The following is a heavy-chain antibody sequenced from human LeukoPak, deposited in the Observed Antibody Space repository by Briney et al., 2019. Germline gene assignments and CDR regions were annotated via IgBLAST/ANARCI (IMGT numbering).Heavy chain of an antibody. Sequence: GGSLRLSCAASGFTFSSYSMNWVRQAAGKGLEWVSSISSSNSYIYYADSVKGRFTISRDNAKNSLYLQMNSLRAEDTAVYYCAREVRYYYHMDVWGKGTTVTVSS. CDR2: ISSSNSYI. D-gene: IGHD2-21*01. CDR3: AREVRYYYHMDV. J-gene: IGHJ6*03. CDR1: GFTFSSYS. V-gene: IGHV3-21*01.